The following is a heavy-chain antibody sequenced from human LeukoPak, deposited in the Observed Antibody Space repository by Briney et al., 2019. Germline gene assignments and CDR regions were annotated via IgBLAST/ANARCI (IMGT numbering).Heavy chain of an antibody. J-gene: IGHJ3*01. CDR2: IYYSGST. CDR3: AKAGVRYFDSSGLYAFDF. V-gene: IGHV4-39*01. D-gene: IGHD3-22*01. CDR1: GGSISSTSYY. Sequence: SETLSLTCAVSGGSISSTSYYWAWIRQPPGKGLERIGTIYYSGSTYHNPSLKSRFTVSVATARNQFSLRLSSVDAADTAVYYCAKAGVRYFDSSGLYAFDFWGQGTTVTVSS.